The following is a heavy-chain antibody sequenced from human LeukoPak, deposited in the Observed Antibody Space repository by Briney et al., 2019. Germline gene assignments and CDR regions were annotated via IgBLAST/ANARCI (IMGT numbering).Heavy chain of an antibody. CDR3: ARGSLNPYYDY. J-gene: IGHJ4*02. Sequence: PGGSLRLSCAASGFTFSSYAMHWVRQAPGKGLEYVSAISSNGGSTYYANSVKGRFTISRDNSKNTLYLQMGSLRAEDMAVYYCARGSLNPYYDYWGQGTLVTASS. D-gene: IGHD1-14*01. CDR2: ISSNGGST. V-gene: IGHV3-64*01. CDR1: GFTFSSYA.